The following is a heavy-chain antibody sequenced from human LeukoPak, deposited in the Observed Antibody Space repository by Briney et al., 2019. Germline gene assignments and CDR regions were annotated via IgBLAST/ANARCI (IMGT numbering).Heavy chain of an antibody. Sequence: QPGGSLRLSCAASGFTFSSYAMSWVRQAPGKGLEWVSAISGSGGSTYYADSVKGRFTISRDNSKNTLYLQMNSLRAEDTAVYYCAKETSYQVRDPYNWFDPWGQGTLVTVSS. J-gene: IGHJ5*02. CDR1: GFTFSSYA. CDR2: ISGSGGST. D-gene: IGHD4/OR15-4a*01. CDR3: AKETSYQVRDPYNWFDP. V-gene: IGHV3-23*01.